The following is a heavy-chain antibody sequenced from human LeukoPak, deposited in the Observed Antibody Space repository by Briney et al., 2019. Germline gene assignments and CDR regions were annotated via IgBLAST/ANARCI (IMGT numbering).Heavy chain of an antibody. V-gene: IGHV3-23*01. CDR3: VTSRRTGTYLEGYFDL. D-gene: IGHD1-26*01. CDR2: ISGSGGTT. Sequence: PRGSLTLFCAASGFTFSNYAMSWVGQAPGKGLEWVSTISGSGGTTYYADSVKGRFTISRDNSKNTLFLQMNTLRAEDTAIFYCVTSRRTGTYLEGYFDLWGRGTMVTVSS. CDR1: GFTFSNYA. J-gene: IGHJ2*01.